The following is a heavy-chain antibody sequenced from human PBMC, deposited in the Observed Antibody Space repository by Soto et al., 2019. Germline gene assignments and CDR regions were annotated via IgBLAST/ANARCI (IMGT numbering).Heavy chain of an antibody. CDR3: GSTNYNPSLKSRVTISVDTSKNQFSLKLSSVTAADTAVYYCARGDSGSTKYCSSTSCFYYYYYMDV. V-gene: IGHV1-3*01. Sequence: ASVKVSCKASGYTFTSYAMHWVRQAPGQRPEWMGWINPGNENTKYSQKFQGRVTITRDTSANTAYMELSSLRSEDSAVYYCGSTNYNPSLKSRVTISVDTSKNQFSLKLSSVTAADTAVYYCARGDSGSTKYCSSTSCFYYYYYMDVWGKGTTVTVSS. J-gene: IGHJ6*03. CDR1: GYTFTSYA. D-gene: IGHD3-10*01. CDR2: INPGNENT.